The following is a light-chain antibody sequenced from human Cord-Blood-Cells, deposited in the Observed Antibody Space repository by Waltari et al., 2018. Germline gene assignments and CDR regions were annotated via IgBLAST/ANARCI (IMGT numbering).Light chain of an antibody. CDR1: QSISSY. J-gene: IGKJ4*01. V-gene: IGKV1-39*01. CDR2: AAS. Sequence: MQIPQSPSSLPASFGDRVNIPCRASQSISSYLNWYQQKPGKALNLLIDAASSLQSGVPSSFIGSGSGKDFTLTISSLQPEDLATYYCQQSNSTPPNFGGGTKVEIK. CDR3: QQSNSTPPN.